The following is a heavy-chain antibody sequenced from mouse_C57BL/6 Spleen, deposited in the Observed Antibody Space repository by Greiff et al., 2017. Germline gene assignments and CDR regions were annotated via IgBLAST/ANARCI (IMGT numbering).Heavy chain of an antibody. V-gene: IGHV8-12*01. J-gene: IGHJ2*01. D-gene: IGHD1-1*01. CDR3: ARSRDYYGSSYVDFDY. CDR2: IYWDGDK. Sequence: QVTLKVSGPGILQSSQTLSLTCSFSGFSLSTSGMGVSWIRQPSGKGLEWLAHIYWDGDKRYNPSLKSLLTLSKDTSRNQVFLKITSVDTADTATYDCARSRDYYGSSYVDFDYWGQGTTLTVSS. CDR1: GFSLSTSGMG.